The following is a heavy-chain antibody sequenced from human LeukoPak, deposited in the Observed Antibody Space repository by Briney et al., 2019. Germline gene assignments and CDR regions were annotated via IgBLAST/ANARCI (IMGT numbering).Heavy chain of an antibody. J-gene: IGHJ3*02. CDR3: ARDSCDDAFDI. Sequence: GGSLRLSCAASGFTFGSYAMHWVRQAPGKGLEYVSAISSNGGSTYYANSVKGRFTISRDNSKNTLYLQMGSLRAEDMAVYYCARDSCDDAFDIWGQGTMVTVSS. CDR2: ISSNGGST. V-gene: IGHV3-64*01. CDR1: GFTFGSYA.